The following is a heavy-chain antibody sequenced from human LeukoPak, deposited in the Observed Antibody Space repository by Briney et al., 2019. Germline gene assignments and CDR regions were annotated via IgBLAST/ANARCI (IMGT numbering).Heavy chain of an antibody. D-gene: IGHD2-2*01. CDR2: INTNTGNP. J-gene: IGHJ4*02. CDR3: ARESYRYCSSTSCYFDY. CDR1: GYTFTSYA. Sequence: ASVKVSCKASGYTFTSYAMNWVRQAPGQGLEWMGWINTNTGNPTYAQGFTGRFVFSLDTSVSTAYLQISSLKAEDTAVYYCARESYRYCSSTSCYFDYWGQGTLVTVSS. V-gene: IGHV7-4-1*02.